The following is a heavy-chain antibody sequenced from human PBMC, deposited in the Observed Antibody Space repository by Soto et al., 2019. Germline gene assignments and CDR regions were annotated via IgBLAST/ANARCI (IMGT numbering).Heavy chain of an antibody. J-gene: IGHJ5*02. Sequence: ASVKVSCKASGYSFTGYYIQWVRQAPGQGLEWLGWINPRSGGTIYAQKFQDRVTLTRDTSISTAYVELRGLTSDDTAVYYCARRLIAHCSGGGCLDPWGQGTQVTVSS. V-gene: IGHV1-2*02. D-gene: IGHD2-15*01. CDR3: ARRLIAHCSGGGCLDP. CDR1: GYSFTGYY. CDR2: INPRSGGT.